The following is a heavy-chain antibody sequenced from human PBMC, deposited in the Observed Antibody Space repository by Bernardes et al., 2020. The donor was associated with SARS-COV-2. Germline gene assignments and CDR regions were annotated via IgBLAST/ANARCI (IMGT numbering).Heavy chain of an antibody. CDR2: VHTDGNT. V-gene: IGHV3-66*02. CDR1: GFSVSRKY. D-gene: IGHD6-25*01. CDR3: ARDAYGGYNHYYDGRDV. J-gene: IGHJ6*02. Sequence: GGSLRLSCAASGFSVSRKYMNWVRQAPGKGLEWVSVVHTDGNTYYSGSVKGRFTVSRDDSKNKLYLQMNSLRGEDTAVYYCARDAYGGYNHYYDGRDVWGQGTTGIVSS.